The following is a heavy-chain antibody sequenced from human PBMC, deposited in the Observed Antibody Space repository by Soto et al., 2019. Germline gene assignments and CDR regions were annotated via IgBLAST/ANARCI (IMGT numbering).Heavy chain of an antibody. CDR3: AKDISSGYSNVTGFDY. CDR1: GFTFDDYA. J-gene: IGHJ4*02. D-gene: IGHD4-4*01. CDR2: ISWNSGSI. Sequence: GGSLRLSCAASGFTFDDYAMHWVRQAPGKGLEWVSGISWNSGSIGYADSVKGRFTISRDNAKNSLYLQMNSLRAEDTALYYCAKDISSGYSNVTGFDYWGQGTLVTVSS. V-gene: IGHV3-9*01.